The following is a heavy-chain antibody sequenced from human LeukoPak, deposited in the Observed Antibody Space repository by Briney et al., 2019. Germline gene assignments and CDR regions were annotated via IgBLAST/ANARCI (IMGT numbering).Heavy chain of an antibody. Sequence: GGSLRLSCAASGFTFSNAWMNWVRQAPGKGLEWVGRIKSKAVGGTIDYASPVKGRFTISRDDSKNTLYLQMNSLKTEDTAVYYCTTQWLLHNFGYWGQGTLVIVFS. CDR3: TTQWLLHNFGY. J-gene: IGHJ4*02. D-gene: IGHD3-22*01. V-gene: IGHV3-15*01. CDR1: GFTFSNAW. CDR2: IKSKAVGGTI.